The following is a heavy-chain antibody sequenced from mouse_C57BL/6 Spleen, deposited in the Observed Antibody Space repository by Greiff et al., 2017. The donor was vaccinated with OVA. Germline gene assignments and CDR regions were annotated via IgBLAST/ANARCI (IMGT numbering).Heavy chain of an antibody. D-gene: IGHD1-1*01. CDR1: GYTFTSYW. V-gene: IGHV1-5*01. CDR3: TLYGRYAMDY. CDR2: IYPGNSDT. J-gene: IGHJ4*01. Sequence: VQLQQSGTVLARPGASVKMSCKPSGYTFTSYWMHWVKQRPGQGLEWIGAIYPGNSDTSYNQKFKGKAKLTAVTSASTAYMELSSLTNEDSAVYYCTLYGRYAMDYWGQGTSVTVSS.